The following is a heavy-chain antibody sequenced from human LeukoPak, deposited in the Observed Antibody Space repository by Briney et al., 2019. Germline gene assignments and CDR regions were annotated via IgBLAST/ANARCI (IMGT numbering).Heavy chain of an antibody. CDR2: SHYSGST. Sequence: SETLSLTCTVSGGSISSYYWSWIRQPPGRGLEWIGYSHYSGSTNYNPSLKSRITISVDTSKTRFSLNLKSVTAADMAVYYCARMAYDSGGSFHFDYWGQGTLVTVSS. V-gene: IGHV4-59*08. CDR1: GGSISSYY. CDR3: ARMAYDSGGSFHFDY. J-gene: IGHJ4*02. D-gene: IGHD3-22*01.